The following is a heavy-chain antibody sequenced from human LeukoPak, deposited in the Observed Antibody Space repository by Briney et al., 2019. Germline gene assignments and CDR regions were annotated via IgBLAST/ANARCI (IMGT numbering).Heavy chain of an antibody. J-gene: IGHJ4*02. V-gene: IGHV3-21*01. CDR1: GFTFSSYS. D-gene: IGHD2-15*01. Sequence: GGSLRLSCAASGFTFSSYSMNWVRQAPGKGLEWVSSISSSSSYIYYADSVKGRFTISRDNAKNSLYPQMNSLRAEDTAVYYCARDLCSGGSCPYSYWGQGTLVTVSS. CDR3: ARDLCSGGSCPYSY. CDR2: ISSSSSYI.